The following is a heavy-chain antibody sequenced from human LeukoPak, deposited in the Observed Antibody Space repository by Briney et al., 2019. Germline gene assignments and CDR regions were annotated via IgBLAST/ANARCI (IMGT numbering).Heavy chain of an antibody. J-gene: IGHJ4*02. V-gene: IGHV3-74*01. CDR2: INSDGSST. CDR1: GFTFSSYA. CDR3: ARDQPPRHSSGWYGY. D-gene: IGHD6-19*01. Sequence: SGGSLRLSCAASGFTFSSYAMHWVRQAPGKGLVWVSRINSDGSSTSYADSVKGRFTISRDNAKNTLYLQMNSLRAEDTAVYYCARDQPPRHSSGWYGYWGQGTLVTVSS.